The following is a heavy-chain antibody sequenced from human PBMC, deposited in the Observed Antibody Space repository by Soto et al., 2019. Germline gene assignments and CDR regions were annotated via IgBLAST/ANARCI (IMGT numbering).Heavy chain of an antibody. CDR2: IYHIGHT. Sequence: GKGLEWIGDIYHIGHTYSHPSLKSRATISMDTSNNQLSLKFRSVTPAHPAVYYRAKYGGFSNGWIFDYWGHGTLVTVSS. CDR3: AKYGGFSNGWIFDY. J-gene: IGHJ4*01. D-gene: IGHD6-19*01. V-gene: IGHV4-30-2*04.